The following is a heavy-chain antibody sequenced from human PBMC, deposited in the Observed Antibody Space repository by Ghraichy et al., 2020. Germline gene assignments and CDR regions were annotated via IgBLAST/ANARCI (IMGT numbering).Heavy chain of an antibody. Sequence: SGPTLVKPTQTLTLTCTFSGFSLSTPAAAVGWFRQPPGKALEWLTLIFWNDDKRYRSSLRSRLTIAKDTSKNQVVLTMTNMDPEDTGTYFCAHKVLWFGELVSPFDYWGQGTLVTVSS. V-gene: IGHV2-5*01. D-gene: IGHD3-10*01. J-gene: IGHJ4*02. CDR3: AHKVLWFGELVSPFDY. CDR2: IFWNDDK. CDR1: GFSLSTPAAA.